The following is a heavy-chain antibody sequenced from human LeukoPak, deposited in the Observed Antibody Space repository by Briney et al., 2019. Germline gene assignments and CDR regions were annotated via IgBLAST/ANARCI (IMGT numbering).Heavy chain of an antibody. Sequence: GGSLRLSCAASGFTFSSYEMNWVRQAPGKGLEWVSYISSSGSIIKYADSVKGRFTISRDNAKNSLYLQMNSLRAEDTAVYYCARDTVVAASWYFDLWGRGTLVTVSS. CDR3: ARDTVVAASWYFDL. J-gene: IGHJ2*01. CDR1: GFTFSSYE. D-gene: IGHD2-15*01. CDR2: ISSSGSII. V-gene: IGHV3-48*03.